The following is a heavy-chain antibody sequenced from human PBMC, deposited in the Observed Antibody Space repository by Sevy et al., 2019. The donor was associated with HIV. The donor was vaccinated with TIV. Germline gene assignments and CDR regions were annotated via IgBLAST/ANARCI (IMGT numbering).Heavy chain of an antibody. J-gene: IGHJ4*02. Sequence: SETLSLTCTVSGGSISSYYWSWIRQPAGKGLEWIGRIYTSGSTNYNPSLKSRVTMSVDTSKNQFSLKLSSVTAADTAVYYCARDRGYSSWHYPLYFDYWGQGTLVTVSS. V-gene: IGHV4-4*07. D-gene: IGHD6-13*01. CDR3: ARDRGYSSWHYPLYFDY. CDR1: GGSISSYY. CDR2: IYTSGST.